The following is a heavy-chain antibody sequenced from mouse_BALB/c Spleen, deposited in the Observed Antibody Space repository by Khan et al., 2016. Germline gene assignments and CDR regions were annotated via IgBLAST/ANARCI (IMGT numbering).Heavy chain of an antibody. D-gene: IGHD2-14*01. Sequence: EVELVESGGGLVKPGGSLKLSCAASGLTFSDYYMYWVRQTPEKRLEWVATISDGGSYTYYPDSVRGRFTISRDNAKNNLYLQMSSLKSEDTAMYYCARDDRWFAYWGQGTLVTVSA. CDR2: ISDGGSYT. V-gene: IGHV5-4*02. CDR1: GLTFSDYY. J-gene: IGHJ3*01. CDR3: ARDDRWFAY.